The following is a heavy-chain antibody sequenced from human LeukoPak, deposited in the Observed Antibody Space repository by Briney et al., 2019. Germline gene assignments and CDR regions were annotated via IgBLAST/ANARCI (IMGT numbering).Heavy chain of an antibody. CDR3: VTMTTVNAFDM. J-gene: IGHJ3*02. CDR2: IWHDGSTK. Sequence: GGSLRLSGAASGFTLGSYGMHWVCQAPGKGLEWLAVIWHDGSTKDYVDSVKGRFTISRDNSKNTLFLPMNSLRAEDTAVYYCVTMTTVNAFDMWGQGTMVTVSS. V-gene: IGHV3-33*01. D-gene: IGHD4-11*01. CDR1: GFTLGSYG.